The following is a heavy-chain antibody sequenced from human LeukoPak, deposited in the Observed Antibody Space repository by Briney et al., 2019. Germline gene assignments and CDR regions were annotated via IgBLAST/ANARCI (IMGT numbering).Heavy chain of an antibody. Sequence: GASVKVSCKASGYTFTSYGISWVRQAPGRGLEWMGWISAYNGNTNYAQKLQGRVTMTTDTSTSTAYMELRSLRSDDTAVYYCARGPCSSTSCYAGGLIRYDYWGQGTLVTVSS. D-gene: IGHD2-2*01. J-gene: IGHJ4*02. CDR3: ARGPCSSTSCYAGGLIRYDY. V-gene: IGHV1-18*04. CDR2: ISAYNGNT. CDR1: GYTFTSYG.